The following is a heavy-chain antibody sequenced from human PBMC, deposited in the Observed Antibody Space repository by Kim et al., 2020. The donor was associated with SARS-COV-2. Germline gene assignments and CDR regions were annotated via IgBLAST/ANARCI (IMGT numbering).Heavy chain of an antibody. Sequence: DYAAPVKGRFTISRDDSKNTLYLQMNSLKTEDTAVYYCTTVVVVITLFDYWGQGTLVTVSS. D-gene: IGHD3-22*01. V-gene: IGHV3-15*01. CDR3: TTVVVVITLFDY. J-gene: IGHJ4*02.